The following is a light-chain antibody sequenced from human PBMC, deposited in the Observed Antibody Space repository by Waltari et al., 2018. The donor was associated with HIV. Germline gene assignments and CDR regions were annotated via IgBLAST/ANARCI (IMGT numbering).Light chain of an antibody. Sequence: EIMMTQSPATLSVSPGARATLSCRASQSVSTNLAWYQQKPGQAPRLLIYGASTRATGIPARFSGSGSGTDFTLTISSLEPGDFGVYYCQQRSSWPITFGQGTRLEIK. CDR1: QSVSTN. V-gene: IGKV3-15*01. J-gene: IGKJ5*01. CDR2: GAS. CDR3: QQRSSWPIT.